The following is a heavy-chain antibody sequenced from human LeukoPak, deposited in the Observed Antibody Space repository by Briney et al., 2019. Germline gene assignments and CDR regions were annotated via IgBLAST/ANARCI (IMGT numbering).Heavy chain of an antibody. V-gene: IGHV1-46*01. CDR3: ARDRGRAPYIVDYYYYYMDV. CDR2: INPSGGST. CDR1: GYTFTSYY. Sequence: ASVKVSCKASGYTFTSYYMHWVRQAPGQGLEWMGIINPSGGSTSYAQKFQGRVTMTRDTSTSTVYMELSSLRSEDTAVYYCARDRGRAPYIVDYYYYYMDVWGKGTTVTVSS. J-gene: IGHJ6*03. D-gene: IGHD2-15*01.